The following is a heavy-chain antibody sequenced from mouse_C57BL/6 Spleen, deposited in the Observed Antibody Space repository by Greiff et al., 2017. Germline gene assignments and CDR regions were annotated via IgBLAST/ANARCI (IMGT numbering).Heavy chain of an antibody. J-gene: IGHJ2*01. D-gene: IGHD1-3*01. Sequence: EVQRVESGGGLVKPGGSLKLSCAASGFTFSSYAMSWVRQTPEKRLEWVATISDGGSYTYYPDNVKGRFTISRDNAKNNLYLQMSHLKSEDTAMYYCARDWGDSGNSPFDDWGQGTTLTVSS. V-gene: IGHV5-4*01. CDR3: ARDWGDSGNSPFDD. CDR1: GFTFSSYA. CDR2: ISDGGSYT.